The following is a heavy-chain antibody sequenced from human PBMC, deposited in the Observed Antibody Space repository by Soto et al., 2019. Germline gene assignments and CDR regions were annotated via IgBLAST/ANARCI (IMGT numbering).Heavy chain of an antibody. CDR1: GFTFSSYG. D-gene: IGHD4-17*01. J-gene: IGHJ4*02. CDR3: AKPLTTVTNYYFDQ. V-gene: IGHV3-30*18. CDR2: ISHDGSNK. Sequence: QVEVVESGGGVIQPGRSLRLSCAASGFTFSSYGMHWVRQAPGKGLEWVAVISHDGSNKYGADSVKGRFAISRDNSKNTLYLQMNRLRPEDSAVYYCAKPLTTVTNYYFDQWGQGTLVTVSS.